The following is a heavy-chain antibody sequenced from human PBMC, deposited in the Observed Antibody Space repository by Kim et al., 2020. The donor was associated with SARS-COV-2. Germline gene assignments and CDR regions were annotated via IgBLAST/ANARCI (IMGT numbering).Heavy chain of an antibody. CDR2: INHSGST. D-gene: IGHD3-10*01. CDR3: VRGRRFAESSLFRYNYYGADV. CDR1: GGSFSRYY. Sequence: SETLSLTCAVYGGSFSRYYWSWIRQPPGKGLEWIGEINHSGSTNYNPSLKSRVTISVDTSKNQFSLNLNSMTAADTAVYYCVRGRRFAESSLFRYNYYGADVWGQGTTVTVSS. V-gene: IGHV4-34*01. J-gene: IGHJ6*02.